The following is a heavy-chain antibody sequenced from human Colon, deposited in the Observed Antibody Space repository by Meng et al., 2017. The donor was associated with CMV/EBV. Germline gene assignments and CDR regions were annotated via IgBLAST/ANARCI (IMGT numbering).Heavy chain of an antibody. CDR1: GGSISSYY. CDR2: AHNSGST. J-gene: IGHJ4*02. Sequence: SETLSLTCIVSGGSISSYYWSWIRQPPGKGLEWIGWAHNSGSTNYNPSLKSRVAVSVDTSKNHFSLTLASVTAADTGIYYYARGGASSKYFDSWGQGTLVTVSS. V-gene: IGHV4-59*01. D-gene: IGHD4-11*01. CDR3: ARGGASSKYFDS.